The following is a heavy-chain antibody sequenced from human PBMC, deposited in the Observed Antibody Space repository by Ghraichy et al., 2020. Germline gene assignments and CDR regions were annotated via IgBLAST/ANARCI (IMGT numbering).Heavy chain of an antibody. CDR2: VSNSGDKT. D-gene: IGHD2-15*01. Sequence: ETLSLTCVASGFTFSSYDMTWVRQAPGKGLEYVLGVSNSGDKTYDADSLKGRFTISRDNSKNTLYLQMNSLRAEDTAVYYCAKRMSYYFDYWGQGTLVTVSS. V-gene: IGHV3-23*01. J-gene: IGHJ4*02. CDR3: AKRMSYYFDY. CDR1: GFTFSSYD.